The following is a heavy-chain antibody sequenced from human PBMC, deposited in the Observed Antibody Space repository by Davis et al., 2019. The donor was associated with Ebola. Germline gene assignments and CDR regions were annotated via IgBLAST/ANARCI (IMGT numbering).Heavy chain of an antibody. D-gene: IGHD2-2*01. Sequence: PGGSLRLSCAASGFTFSSYSMNWVRQAPGKGLEWVSSISSSSSYIYYADPVKGRFTISRDNAKNSLYLQMNSLRAEDTAVYYCARSPGGYCSSTSCSLYYYYYMDVWGKGTTVTVSS. J-gene: IGHJ6*03. CDR3: ARSPGGYCSSTSCSLYYYYYMDV. V-gene: IGHV3-21*01. CDR2: ISSSSSYI. CDR1: GFTFSSYS.